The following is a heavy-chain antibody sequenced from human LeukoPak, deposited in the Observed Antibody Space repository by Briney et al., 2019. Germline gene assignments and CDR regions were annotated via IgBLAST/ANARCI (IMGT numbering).Heavy chain of an antibody. CDR2: IYHSGST. CDR3: ARVGGVVVVVAVPNWFDP. D-gene: IGHD2-15*01. Sequence: SETLSLTCTVSGYSISSGYYWGWIRQPPGKGLEWIGSIYHSGSTYYNPSLKSRVTISVDTSKNQFSLKLSSVTAADTAVYYCARVGGVVVVVAVPNWFDPWGQGTLVTVSS. CDR1: GYSISSGYY. V-gene: IGHV4-38-2*02. J-gene: IGHJ5*02.